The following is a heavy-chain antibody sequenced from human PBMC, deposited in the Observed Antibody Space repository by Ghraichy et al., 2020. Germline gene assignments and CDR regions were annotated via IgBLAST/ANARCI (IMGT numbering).Heavy chain of an antibody. D-gene: IGHD5-18*01. J-gene: IGHJ3*02. CDR2: IYYSGST. Sequence: SETLSLTCTVSGGSISSSSYYWGWIRQPPGKGLEWIGSIYYSGSTYYNPSLKSRVTISVDTSKNQFSLKLSSVTAADTAVYYCARRVWLWYAFDIWGQGTMVTVSS. CDR3: ARRVWLWYAFDI. V-gene: IGHV4-39*01. CDR1: GGSISSSSYY.